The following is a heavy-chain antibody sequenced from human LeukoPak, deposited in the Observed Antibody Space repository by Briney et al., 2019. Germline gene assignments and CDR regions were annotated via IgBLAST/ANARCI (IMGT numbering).Heavy chain of an antibody. J-gene: IGHJ2*01. V-gene: IGHV1-2*02. CDR1: GYTFTGYY. D-gene: IGHD2-2*02. CDR3: ARGRVVVVPAAIPPVNWYFDL. Sequence: ASVKVSCKASGYTFTGYYMHWVRQAPGQGLEWMGWINPNSGGTNYAQKFQGRVTMTRDTSISTAYMELSRLRSDDTAVYYCARGRVVVVPAAIPPVNWYFDLWGRDTLVTVSS. CDR2: INPNSGGT.